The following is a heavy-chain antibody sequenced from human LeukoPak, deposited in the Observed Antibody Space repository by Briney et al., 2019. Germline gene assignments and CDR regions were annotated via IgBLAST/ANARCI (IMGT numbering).Heavy chain of an antibody. D-gene: IGHD5-12*01. J-gene: IGHJ4*02. CDR2: IYYSGST. CDR3: ARDGGGYDPFDY. CDR1: GGSISSYY. Sequence: SETLSLTCTVSGGSISSYYWSWIRQPPGKGLEWIGYIYYSGSTNYNPSLKSRVTISVDTSKNQFSLKLSPVTAADTAVYYCARDGGGYDPFDYWGQGTLVTVSS. V-gene: IGHV4-59*01.